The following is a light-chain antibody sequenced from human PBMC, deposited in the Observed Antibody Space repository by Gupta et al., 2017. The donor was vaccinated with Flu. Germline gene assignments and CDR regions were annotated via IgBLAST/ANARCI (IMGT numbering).Light chain of an antibody. CDR3: QQYGSSTYT. J-gene: IGKJ2*01. CDR1: QTVSSSY. Sequence: EIVLTQSPGTLSLSPGERATLSCRASQTVSSSYLAWYQQKPGQAPNLLIFGASSRATGIPDRFSGSGSGTDFTLTINRLEPEDFAVYYCQQYGSSTYTFGQGTKLEIK. V-gene: IGKV3-20*01. CDR2: GAS.